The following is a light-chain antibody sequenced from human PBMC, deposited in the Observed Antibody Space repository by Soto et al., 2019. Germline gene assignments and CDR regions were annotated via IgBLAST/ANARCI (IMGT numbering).Light chain of an antibody. J-gene: IGKJ5*01. CDR1: QSISSSY. Sequence: EIVLTQSPGTLSLSPGERATHSCRASQSISSSYLAWYQQKPGQAPRLLIYGASSRASGFPNRFSGSGSGTDFTLTISRLEPEDFAVYYCQHYGSSLSITFGQGTRLEIK. CDR3: QHYGSSLSIT. V-gene: IGKV3-20*01. CDR2: GAS.